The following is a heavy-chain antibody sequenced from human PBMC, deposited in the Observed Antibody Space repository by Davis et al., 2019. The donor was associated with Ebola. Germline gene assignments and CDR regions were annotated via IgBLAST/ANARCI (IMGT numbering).Heavy chain of an antibody. Sequence: AASVKVSCKASGYIFTSYAISWVRQAPGQGLEWMGRINPNSGGTNYAQKFQGRVTMTRDTSISTAYMELSRLRSDDTAVYYCARGASSGSYSYWGQGTLVTVSS. V-gene: IGHV1-2*06. J-gene: IGHJ4*02. CDR2: INPNSGGT. D-gene: IGHD1-26*01. CDR3: ARGASSGSYSY. CDR1: GYIFTSYA.